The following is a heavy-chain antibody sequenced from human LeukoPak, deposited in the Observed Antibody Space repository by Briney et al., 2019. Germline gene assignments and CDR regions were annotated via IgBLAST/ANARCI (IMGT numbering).Heavy chain of an antibody. V-gene: IGHV1-18*01. Sequence: ASVKVSCKAAGYSLITYGISWVRQAPGQGLEWMGWISAYNGNTNYAQKFQGRVTMTRDTSISTAYMELSRLRSDDTAVYYCARDDDYGGNYYFDYWGQGTLVTVSS. CDR3: ARDDDYGGNYYFDY. CDR1: GYSLITYG. D-gene: IGHD4-23*01. J-gene: IGHJ4*02. CDR2: ISAYNGNT.